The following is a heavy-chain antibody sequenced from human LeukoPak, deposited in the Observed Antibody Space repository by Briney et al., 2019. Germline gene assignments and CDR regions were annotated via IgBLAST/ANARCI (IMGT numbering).Heavy chain of an antibody. V-gene: IGHV3-66*01. CDR3: VGSRGYAYGKRLDS. D-gene: IGHD5-18*01. Sequence: GGSLRLSCAASGFTVSSKDMSWVRQAPGKGLEWVSLIYSGGDTYYSDSVKGRFTISRDNSKNTLFLQMDSLRAEDTAVYHCVGSRGYAYGKRLDSWGQGTLVIVSS. J-gene: IGHJ4*02. CDR2: IYSGGDT. CDR1: GFTVSSKD.